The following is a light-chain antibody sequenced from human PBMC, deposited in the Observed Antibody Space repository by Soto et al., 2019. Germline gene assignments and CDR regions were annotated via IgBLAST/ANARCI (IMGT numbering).Light chain of an antibody. CDR2: EVS. J-gene: IGLJ7*01. CDR3: CSYGGSRAV. V-gene: IGLV2-23*02. Sequence: QSALTQPASVSGSPGQSITISCTGTSSDVGSHNLVSWYQQHPGPAPKLMIYEVSKRPLGVPARFSASKSGNTASLTISGLQAEDEADYYCCSYGGSRAVFGGGTQLTVL. CDR1: SSDVGSHNL.